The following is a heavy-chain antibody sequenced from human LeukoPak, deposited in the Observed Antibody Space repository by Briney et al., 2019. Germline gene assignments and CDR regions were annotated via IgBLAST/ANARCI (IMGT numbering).Heavy chain of an antibody. CDR3: ASSRGYCSGGSCYHFDY. CDR1: GGSFSGYY. CDR2: INHSGST. J-gene: IGHJ4*02. D-gene: IGHD2-15*01. V-gene: IGHV4-34*01. Sequence: SETLSLTCAVDGGSFSGYYWSWIRQPPGKGLEWIGEINHSGSTNYNPSLKSRVTISVDTSKNQFSLKLSSVTAADTAVYYCASSRGYCSGGSCYHFDYWGQGTLVTVSS.